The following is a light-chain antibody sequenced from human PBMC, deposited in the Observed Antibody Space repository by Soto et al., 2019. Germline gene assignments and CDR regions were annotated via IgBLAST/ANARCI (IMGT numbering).Light chain of an antibody. V-gene: IGLV2-23*01. CDR3: CSYAGDKTYV. Sequence: QSALTQPASVSGSPGQSITISCTVTGSDVRTYNLVSWYQQHPDKVPKLIIYEASKRPSGVSNRFSGSQPGNTASLTVSGLQAEDEADYYCCSYAGDKTYVFGSGPKLTVL. CDR2: EAS. J-gene: IGLJ1*01. CDR1: GSDVRTYNL.